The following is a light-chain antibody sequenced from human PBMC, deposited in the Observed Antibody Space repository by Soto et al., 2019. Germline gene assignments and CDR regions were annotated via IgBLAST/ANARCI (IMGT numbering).Light chain of an antibody. CDR2: EVT. CDR1: TRDVGAYNF. CDR3: AAWDDSLNGRL. V-gene: IGLV2-8*01. J-gene: IGLJ2*01. Sequence: QSVLTQPPSASGSPGQSITISCTGTTRDVGAYNFVSWYRQLPGKAPKLLIYEVTKRPSGVPDRFSGSKSGNTAALTVSGLQAEDEADYYCAAWDDSLNGRLFGGGTKLTVL.